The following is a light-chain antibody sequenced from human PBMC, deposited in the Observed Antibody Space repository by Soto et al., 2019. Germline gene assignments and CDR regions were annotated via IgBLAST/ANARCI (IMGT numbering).Light chain of an antibody. J-gene: IGKJ3*01. CDR1: QGIANF. CDR3: QQLNSFPIT. V-gene: IGKV1-9*01. CDR2: GAS. Sequence: IQLTQSPSSLSASVGDRVTISCRASQGIANFLAWYQQKPGKAPRLLIYGASTLQSGVPSRFSGSGSGTDFTLTISSLQPEDFATYYCQQLNSFPITFGHGTKVDIK.